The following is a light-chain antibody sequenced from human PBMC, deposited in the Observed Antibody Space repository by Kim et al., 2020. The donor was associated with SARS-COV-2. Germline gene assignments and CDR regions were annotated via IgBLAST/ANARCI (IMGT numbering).Light chain of an antibody. CDR3: QAWDSSTAVV. CDR1: KLGDKY. V-gene: IGLV3-1*01. J-gene: IGLJ2*01. CDR2: QDS. Sequence: PGQTASITCSGDKLGDKYACWYQQKPGKSPVLVIYQDSKRPSGIPERFSGSNSGNTATLTISGTQAMDEADYYCQAWDSSTAVVFGGGTKLTVL.